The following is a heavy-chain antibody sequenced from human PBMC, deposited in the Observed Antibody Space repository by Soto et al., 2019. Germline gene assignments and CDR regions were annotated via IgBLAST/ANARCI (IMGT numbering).Heavy chain of an antibody. Sequence: ASVKVSCKASGGTFSSYTISWVRQAPGQGLEWVGRIIPILGIANYAQKFQGRVTITADKSTSTAYMELSSLRSEDTAVYYCAYNIFGAPHAFDIWGQGTMVTVSS. CDR2: IIPILGIA. V-gene: IGHV1-69*02. D-gene: IGHD3-3*01. J-gene: IGHJ3*02. CDR1: GGTFSSYT. CDR3: AYNIFGAPHAFDI.